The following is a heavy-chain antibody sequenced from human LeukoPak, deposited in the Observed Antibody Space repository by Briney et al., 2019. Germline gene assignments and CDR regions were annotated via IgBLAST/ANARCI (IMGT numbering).Heavy chain of an antibody. V-gene: IGHV1-3*01. D-gene: IGHD5-24*01. CDR2: INAGNGNT. CDR3: AGTEMATILDFDY. CDR1: GYTFTSYA. Sequence: GASVRVSFTGSGYTFTSYAMHWVRQAPGQGQEWMGWINAGNGNTKYSQKFQGIVTITRDTSASTAYMELGSLRSEDTAVFYCAGTEMATILDFDYWGQGTLVTVSS. J-gene: IGHJ4*02.